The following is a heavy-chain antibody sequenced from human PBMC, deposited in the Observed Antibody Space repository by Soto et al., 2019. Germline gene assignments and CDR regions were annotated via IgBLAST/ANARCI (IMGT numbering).Heavy chain of an antibody. CDR2: INHYAST. Sequence: QVQLQQLGARLLKPSETLSLTCAVYAGSVSSYYWSWIRQPPGKGLEWIGQINHYASTDYNPSLTSRVTISVDPSKNHFTLRLRSVTAADTAMHYCATHCSSTSCYYTFDPWSQGTLVTLSS. CDR3: ATHCSSTSCYYTFDP. D-gene: IGHD2-2*01. J-gene: IGHJ5*02. V-gene: IGHV4-34*01. CDR1: AGSVSSYY.